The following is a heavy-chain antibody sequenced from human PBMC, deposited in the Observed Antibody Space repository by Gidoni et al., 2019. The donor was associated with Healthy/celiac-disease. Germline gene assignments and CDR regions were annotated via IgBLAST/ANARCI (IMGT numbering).Heavy chain of an antibody. CDR1: GSRFTRFW. CDR3: GRGGGDSYSYGKKGLDY. Sequence: VQLVQSGAEVTQPGASLRISCKGSGSRFTRFWISWVRQLPGKGLAWMGRIAPSDSNTNNSPSFKGHVTSSADKSISNAYRKWSSLKASDTDKYDGGRGGGDSYSYGKKGLDYWGQGTLVTVSS. J-gene: IGHJ4*02. CDR2: IAPSDSNT. V-gene: IGHV5-10-1*03. D-gene: IGHD5-18*01.